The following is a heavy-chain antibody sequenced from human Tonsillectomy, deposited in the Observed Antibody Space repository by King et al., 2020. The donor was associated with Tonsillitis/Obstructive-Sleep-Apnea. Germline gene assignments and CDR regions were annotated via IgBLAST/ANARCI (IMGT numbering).Heavy chain of an antibody. J-gene: IGHJ5*02. CDR3: ARRRDVVVPAAIAGWFDP. D-gene: IGHD2-2*02. V-gene: IGHV5-51*01. CDR2: IYPDDSDT. CDR1: VYSFSEDW. Sequence: VQLVESGAEVKKPGESLKISCKGSVYSFSEDWIAWVLQMPGKGLELMGIIYPDDSDTRYSPSFQGQCTMSVDKSLSTAYLQWSSLKDSDTAIYYCARRRDVVVPAAIAGWFDPWGQGTLVTVSS.